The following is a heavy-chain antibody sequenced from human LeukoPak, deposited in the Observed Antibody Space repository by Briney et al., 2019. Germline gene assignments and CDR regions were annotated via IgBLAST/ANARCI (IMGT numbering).Heavy chain of an antibody. CDR1: GFTFSSYA. J-gene: IGHJ5*02. D-gene: IGHD2-2*01. Sequence: GGSLRLSCAASGFTFSSYAMSWVRQAPGKGLEWVSTISGNGGRTYYAYSVKGRFTISRDNSKNTLYLQMNSLRAEDTAVYYCAKRMGVGYQPFNWFDPWGQGTLVTVSS. CDR3: AKRMGVGYQPFNWFDP. CDR2: ISGNGGRT. V-gene: IGHV3-23*01.